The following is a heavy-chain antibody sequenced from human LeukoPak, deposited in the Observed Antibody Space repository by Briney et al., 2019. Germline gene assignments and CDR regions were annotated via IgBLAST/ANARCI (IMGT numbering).Heavy chain of an antibody. CDR1: GFTVSSNY. D-gene: IGHD3-16*01. J-gene: IGHJ4*02. CDR3: AGGVLGTFDY. Sequence: GGSLRLSCAASGFTVSSNYMSWVRQAPGEGLEWVSVIYSGGSTYYADSVKGRFTTPRDNSKNTLYLQMNSLRAEDTAVYYCAGGVLGTFDYWGQGTLVTVSS. V-gene: IGHV3-66*01. CDR2: IYSGGST.